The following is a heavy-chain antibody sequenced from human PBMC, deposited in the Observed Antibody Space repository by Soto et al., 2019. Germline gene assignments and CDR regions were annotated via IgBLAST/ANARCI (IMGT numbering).Heavy chain of an antibody. CDR2: ISGSGGST. CDR3: VKKDIWFES. J-gene: IGHJ5*01. V-gene: IGHV3-23*01. CDR1: GFIFTNYG. Sequence: DVQLLESGGGLVQPGGSLRLSCTASGFIFTNYGMTWVRQAPGKGLERVSGISGSGGSTYYADSVMGRFTISRNNSRNTLFLQMNSLRAEDTAVYYCVKKDIWFESWGRGTLVTVSS.